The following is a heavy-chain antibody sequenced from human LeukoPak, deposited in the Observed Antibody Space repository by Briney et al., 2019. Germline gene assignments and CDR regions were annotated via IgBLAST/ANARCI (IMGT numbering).Heavy chain of an antibody. CDR2: IYYSGST. Sequence: PAGTLSLTCTVSGGSISSYDWSWIRQPPGKGLEWIGYIYYSGSTNYNPSLKSRVTISVDTSKNQFSLKLSSVTAADTAVYYCARDRQWLDYYYYGMDVWGQGTTVTVSS. J-gene: IGHJ6*02. V-gene: IGHV4-59*01. D-gene: IGHD6-19*01. CDR3: ARDRQWLDYYYYGMDV. CDR1: GGSISSYD.